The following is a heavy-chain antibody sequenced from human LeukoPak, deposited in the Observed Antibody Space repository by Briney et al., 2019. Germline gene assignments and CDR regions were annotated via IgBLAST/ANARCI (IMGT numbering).Heavy chain of an antibody. J-gene: IGHJ4*02. D-gene: IGHD6-19*01. CDR3: AVGRDIRVAGPGGYDY. CDR2: LRGSGGST. Sequence: GGSLRLSCAASGFTFSSYAMSWVRQAPGKGLEWVSALRGSGGSTYYADSVKGRVTLSRDNAKKSLSLQMNSRTADDTAVYFCAVGRDIRVAGPGGYDYWGQGTLVAVSS. V-gene: IGHV3-23*01. CDR1: GFTFSSYA.